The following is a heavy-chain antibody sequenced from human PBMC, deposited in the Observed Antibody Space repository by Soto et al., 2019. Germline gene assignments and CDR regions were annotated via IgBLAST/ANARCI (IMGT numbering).Heavy chain of an antibody. Sequence: PGGSLRLSCAASGFTFSSYSMNWVRQAPGKGLEWVSSISSSSSYIYYADSVKGRFTISRDNAKNSLYLQMNSLRAEDTAVYYCARALGELLPIDAFDIWGQGTMVTVSS. D-gene: IGHD1-26*01. CDR1: GFTFSSYS. J-gene: IGHJ3*02. CDR3: ARALGELLPIDAFDI. V-gene: IGHV3-21*01. CDR2: ISSSSSYI.